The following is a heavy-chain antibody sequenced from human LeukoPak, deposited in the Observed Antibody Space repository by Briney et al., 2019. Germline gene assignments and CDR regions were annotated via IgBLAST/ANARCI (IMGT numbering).Heavy chain of an antibody. D-gene: IGHD3/OR15-3a*01. CDR3: ARQTGSGLFILP. CDR2: IYYSGNT. CDR1: GYSISSGYY. J-gene: IGHJ4*02. Sequence: SETLSLTCTVSGYSISSGYYWGWIRQPPGKGLEWIGSIYYSGNTYYNASLKSQVSISIDTSRNQFSLRLTSVTAADTAVYYCARQTGSGLFILPGGQGTLVTVSS. V-gene: IGHV4-38-2*02.